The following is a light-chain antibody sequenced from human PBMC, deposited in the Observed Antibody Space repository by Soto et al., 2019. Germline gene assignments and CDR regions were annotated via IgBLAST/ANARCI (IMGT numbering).Light chain of an antibody. J-gene: IGLJ1*01. Sequence: QSVLTQPPSVSAAPGQKVTISCSGSSSNIGNNYVSWYQQLPGTAPKLLIYENNKRPSGIPDRFSGSKSGTSATLGITGLQTGDEADYYCGTWDSSLSDGYGFGSGTKVTVL. V-gene: IGLV1-51*01. CDR3: GTWDSSLSDGYG. CDR2: ENN. CDR1: SSNIGNNY.